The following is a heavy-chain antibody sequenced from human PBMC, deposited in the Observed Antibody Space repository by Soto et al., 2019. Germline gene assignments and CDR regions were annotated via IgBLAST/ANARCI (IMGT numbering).Heavy chain of an antibody. D-gene: IGHD2-2*01. CDR1: GASIRNYY. CDR2: IYYRGSS. V-gene: IGHV4-59*08. J-gene: IGHJ5*02. CDR3: ARHHYCSSTSCPSNWFDT. Sequence: SETLSLTCTVSGASIRNYYWSWIRQPPGKQLEWIGYIYYRGSSSYNPSLKSRVTISVDTSKNQFSLKLSSVTAADTAVYYCARHHYCSSTSCPSNWFDTRGQGTLVTVSS.